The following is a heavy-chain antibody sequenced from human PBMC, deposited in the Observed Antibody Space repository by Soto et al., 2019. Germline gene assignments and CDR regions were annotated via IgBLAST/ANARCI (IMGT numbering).Heavy chain of an antibody. CDR3: ARAGDGTTGYYQDY. Sequence: PGGSLRLSCAASGFSFSNYYMHWVRQAPGKGLVWVSRVNSDESSTTYADSVKGRFTISRDNAKKTLYLQMNSLRVEDTAVYYCARAGDGTTGYYQDYWGHGTLVTVSS. CDR1: GFSFSNYY. CDR2: VNSDESST. J-gene: IGHJ4*01. D-gene: IGHD3-22*01. V-gene: IGHV3-74*03.